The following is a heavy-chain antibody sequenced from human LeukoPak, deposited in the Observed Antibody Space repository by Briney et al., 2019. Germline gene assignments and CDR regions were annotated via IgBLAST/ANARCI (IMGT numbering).Heavy chain of an antibody. V-gene: IGHV1-69*04. D-gene: IGHD3-10*01. J-gene: IGHJ4*02. Sequence: SVKVSCKASGGTFSSYAISWVRQAPGQGLEWMGRIIPILGLATYAQKFQGRVTITADKSTSTAYMELSSLRSEDTAVYYCARSRRDYYDSGDYWGQGTLVTVSS. CDR1: GGTFSSYA. CDR3: ARSRRDYYDSGDY. CDR2: IIPILGLA.